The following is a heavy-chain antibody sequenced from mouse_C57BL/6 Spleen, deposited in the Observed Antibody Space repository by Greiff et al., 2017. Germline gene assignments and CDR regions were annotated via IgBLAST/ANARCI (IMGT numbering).Heavy chain of an antibody. J-gene: IGHJ4*01. Sequence: QVQLKQPGAELVKPGASVKMSCKASGYTFTSYWITWVKQRPGQGLEWIGDIYPGSGSTNYNEKLKSKATLTVDTSSSTAYMQLSSLTSEDSVVYYCALYDYDYAMDYWGQGTSVTVSS. CDR1: GYTFTSYW. V-gene: IGHV1-55*01. D-gene: IGHD2-4*01. CDR2: IYPGSGST. CDR3: ALYDYDYAMDY.